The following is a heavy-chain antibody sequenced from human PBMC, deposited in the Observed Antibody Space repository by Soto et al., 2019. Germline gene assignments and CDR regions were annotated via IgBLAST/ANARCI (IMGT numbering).Heavy chain of an antibody. CDR2: ITSSSSYI. Sequence: GGSLRLSCAASGFTFSCYNINWVRQAPGKGLEWVSSITSSSSYIYYADSVKGRFTISRDNARNSLYLQMNSLRAEDTAVYYCARDSSGTLDDWGQGTLVTVSS. CDR1: GFTFSCYN. CDR3: ARDSSGTLDD. D-gene: IGHD1-7*01. J-gene: IGHJ4*02. V-gene: IGHV3-21*01.